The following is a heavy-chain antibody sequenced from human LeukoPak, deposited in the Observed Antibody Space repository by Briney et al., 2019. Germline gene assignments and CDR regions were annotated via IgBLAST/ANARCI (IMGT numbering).Heavy chain of an antibody. D-gene: IGHD5-18*01. CDR1: GYTFTSYG. CDR2: ISAYNGNT. V-gene: IGHV1-18*04. Sequence: ASVKVSCKASGYTFTSYGISWVRQAPGQGLEWMGWISAYNGNTNYAQKLQGRVTITTDTSTSTAYMELRSLRSDDTAVYYCSRDLYDGNSARDPIGIQLWLHWGQGTLVTVSS. J-gene: IGHJ4*02. CDR3: SRDLYDGNSARDPIGIQLWLH.